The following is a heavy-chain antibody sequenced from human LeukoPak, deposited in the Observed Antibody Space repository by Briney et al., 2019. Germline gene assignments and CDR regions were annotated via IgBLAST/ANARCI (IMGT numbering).Heavy chain of an antibody. CDR2: IKSKTDGGTT. CDR1: GFTFSNTW. D-gene: IGHD3-22*01. J-gene: IGHJ4*02. CDR3: TTDPPNYYDSSGLDY. Sequence: GGSLRLSCAASGFTFSNTWMSWVRQAPGKGLEWVGRIKSKTDGGTTDYAAPVKGRFTTSRDDSKNTLYLQMNSLKTEDTAVYYCTTDPPNYYDSSGLDYWGQGTLVTVSS. V-gene: IGHV3-15*01.